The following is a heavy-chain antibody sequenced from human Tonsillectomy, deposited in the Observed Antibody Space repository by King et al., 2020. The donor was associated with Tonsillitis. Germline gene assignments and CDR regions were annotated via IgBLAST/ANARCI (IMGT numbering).Heavy chain of an antibody. CDR3: ARGWREGFDP. D-gene: IGHD2-15*01. Sequence: VQLVESGGGLIQPGGSLRLSCADSGFTFRTYWIHWIRQPPGRGLVWVARINPESTTTTYADSVKGRHTIFRDNAKNTAYLQMDRLKADDTDVYYCARGWREGFDPWGXXTLVTVSS. V-gene: IGHV3-74*01. CDR1: GFTFRTYW. J-gene: IGHJ5*02. CDR2: INPESTTT.